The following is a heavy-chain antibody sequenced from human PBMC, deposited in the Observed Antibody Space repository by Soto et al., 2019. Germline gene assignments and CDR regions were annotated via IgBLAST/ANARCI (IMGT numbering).Heavy chain of an antibody. V-gene: IGHV1-69*13. J-gene: IGHJ4*02. CDR2: IIPIFGTA. CDR1: GGTFSSYA. D-gene: IGHD4-4*01. CDR3: ATNTVTTHRRIDY. Sequence: ASVKVSCKASGGTFSSYAISWVRQAPGQGLEWMGGIIPIFGTANYAQKFQGRVTITADESTSTAYMELSSLRSEDTAVYYCATNTVTTHRRIDYWGQGPLVTVPP.